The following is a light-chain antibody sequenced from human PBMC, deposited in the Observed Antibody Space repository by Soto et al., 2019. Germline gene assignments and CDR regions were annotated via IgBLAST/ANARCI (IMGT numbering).Light chain of an antibody. CDR2: EGS. CDR3: CSYAGITFAV. CDR1: RSDVGSYNL. V-gene: IGLV2-23*01. J-gene: IGLJ1*01. Sequence: QSVLTQPASVSGSPGQSITISCTGTRSDVGSYNLVSWYQQLPGKAPKLIISEGSKRPSGVSNRFSGSKSGNTASLTTSGLQAEDEADYYCCSYAGITFAVFGTGTKVTV.